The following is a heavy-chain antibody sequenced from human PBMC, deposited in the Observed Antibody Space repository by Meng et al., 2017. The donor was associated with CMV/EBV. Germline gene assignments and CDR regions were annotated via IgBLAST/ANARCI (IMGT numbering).Heavy chain of an antibody. CDR2: IKQDGSEK. CDR3: ARDSRITGNQRLVDY. V-gene: IGHV3-7*01. J-gene: IGHJ4*02. CDR1: GFTFSSYW. D-gene: IGHD1-20*01. Sequence: GESLKISCAASGFTFSSYWMSWVRQAPGKGLEWVANIKQDGSEKYYVDSVKGRFTISRDNAKNSLYLQMNSLRAEDAAVYYCARDSRITGNQRLVDYWGQGTLVTVSS.